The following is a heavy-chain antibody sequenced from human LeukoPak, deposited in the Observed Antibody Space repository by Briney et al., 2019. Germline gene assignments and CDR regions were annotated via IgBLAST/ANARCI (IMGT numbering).Heavy chain of an antibody. CDR3: ARAFHYDSSGYYYFVAAFDI. J-gene: IGHJ3*02. V-gene: IGHV1-8*01. CDR2: MNPNSGNT. Sequence: ASVKVSCKASGYTFTSYDINWVRQATGQGLEWMGWMNPNSGNTGYAQKFQGRVTMTRNTSISTACMELSSLRSEDTAVYYCARAFHYDSSGYYYFVAAFDIWGQGTMVTVSS. D-gene: IGHD3-22*01. CDR1: GYTFTSYD.